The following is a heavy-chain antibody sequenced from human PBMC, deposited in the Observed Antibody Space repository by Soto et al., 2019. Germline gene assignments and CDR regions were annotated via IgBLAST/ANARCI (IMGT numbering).Heavy chain of an antibody. CDR3: ARADGDDVVGY. J-gene: IGHJ4*02. D-gene: IGHD4-17*01. CDR2: IYYSGTT. CDR1: GGSINSGAHY. V-gene: IGHV4-31*03. Sequence: QVQLQESGPGLVKPSQTLSLTCTVSGGSINSGAHYWTWIRQHPGMGLEWIGYIYYSGTTFYNPSHKSRFTISVDTSKNQFSLKLSSVTAADTAVYYCARADGDDVVGYWGQGTLVTVSS.